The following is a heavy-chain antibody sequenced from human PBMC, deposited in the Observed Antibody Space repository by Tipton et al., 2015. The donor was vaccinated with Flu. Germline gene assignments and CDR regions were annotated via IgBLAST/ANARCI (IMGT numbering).Heavy chain of an antibody. CDR2: ISYDGSNK. V-gene: IGHV3-30*01. D-gene: IGHD4-17*01. CDR3: AILMTTGTSYGMDV. J-gene: IGHJ6*02. CDR1: GFTFSSYA. Sequence: SLRLSCAASGFTFSSYAMHWVRQAPGKGLEWVAVISYDGSNKYYADTVKGRFTISRDNSKNTLCLQMNSLGAEDTAVYYCAILMTTGTSYGMDVWGQGTTVTVSS.